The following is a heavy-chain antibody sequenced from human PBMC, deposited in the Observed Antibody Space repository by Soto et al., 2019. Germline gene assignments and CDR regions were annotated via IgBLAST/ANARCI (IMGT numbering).Heavy chain of an antibody. CDR1: GYTFPSYY. Sequence: ASVKVSCKASGYTFPSYYMHWVRQAPGQGLEWMGIINPSGGSTSYAQKFQGRVTMTRDTSTSTVYMELSSLRSEDTAVYYCARGWTTPIVRGVPTPTYGMDVWAQGTTVTVSS. J-gene: IGHJ6*02. D-gene: IGHD3-10*01. V-gene: IGHV1-46*01. CDR3: ARGWTTPIVRGVPTPTYGMDV. CDR2: INPSGGST.